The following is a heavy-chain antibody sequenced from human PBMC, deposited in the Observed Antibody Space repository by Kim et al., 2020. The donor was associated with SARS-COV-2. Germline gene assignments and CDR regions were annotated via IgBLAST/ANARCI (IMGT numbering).Heavy chain of an antibody. D-gene: IGHD5-12*01. V-gene: IGHV3-53*01. J-gene: IGHJ5*02. CDR3: ARGWLAEP. CDR2: IDSGGTT. CDR1: GFIVSSNY. Sequence: GGSLRLSCAASGFIVSSNYMSWVRQAPGKGLEWVSVIDSGGTTYNADSVKGRFTISRDISKNTVYLQMNSLRAEDTAVYYCARGWLAEPWGQGTLVTVSS.